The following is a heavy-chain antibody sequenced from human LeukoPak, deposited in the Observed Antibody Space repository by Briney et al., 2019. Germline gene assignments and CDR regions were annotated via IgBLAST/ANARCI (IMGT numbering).Heavy chain of an antibody. Sequence: SVKVSCNTSGGPFSSHAVNWVRQAPGQGLEWMGRIIPILGLRNYAQRFQGRVTITADKSTSTVYMDVTSLRSEDTAVYFCARGRGSRTGSNGHSLDYGRQGTLVTVSS. CDR3: ARGRGSRTGSNGHSLDY. V-gene: IGHV1-69*04. D-gene: IGHD1-1*01. CDR1: GGPFSSHA. J-gene: IGHJ4*02. CDR2: IIPILGLR.